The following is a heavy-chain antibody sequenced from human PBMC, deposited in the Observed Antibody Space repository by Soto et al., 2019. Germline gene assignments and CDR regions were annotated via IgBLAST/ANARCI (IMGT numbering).Heavy chain of an antibody. V-gene: IGHV1-18*04. Sequence: QVQLVQSGAAVKKPGASVKVSCKASGYTFTSYGISWVRQAPGQVLEWMGWSSAYNGNTNYAQKLQVRVTMTTDTSTSTAYMELRSLRSDDTAVYYCARVRRSQLELREGWFDPWGQGTLVTVSS. CDR2: SSAYNGNT. D-gene: IGHD1-7*01. J-gene: IGHJ5*02. CDR3: ARVRRSQLELREGWFDP. CDR1: GYTFTSYG.